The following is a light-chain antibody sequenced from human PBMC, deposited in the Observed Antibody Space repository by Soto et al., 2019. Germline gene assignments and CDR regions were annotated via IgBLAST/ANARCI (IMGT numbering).Light chain of an antibody. Sequence: EIVMTQSPATLSVSPGERATLSCRASQSVSRNLAWYQQKPGQAPRLLIYGASTRANGIPVSFSGSGSWTELTLTISSLQSEDFAAYDCQQYNNWPTWTFGQGTKVDIK. V-gene: IGKV3-15*01. CDR1: QSVSRN. J-gene: IGKJ1*01. CDR2: GAS. CDR3: QQYNNWPTWT.